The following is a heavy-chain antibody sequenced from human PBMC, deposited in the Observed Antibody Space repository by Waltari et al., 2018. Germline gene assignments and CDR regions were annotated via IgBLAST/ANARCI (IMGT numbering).Heavy chain of an antibody. CDR2: IYTSGST. J-gene: IGHJ4*02. Sequence: QVQLQESGPGLVKPSQTLSLTCTVPGGSISSGSYYWSWVRQPAGKGLEWIGRIYTSGSTNYNPSLKSRVTISVDTSKNQFSLKLSSVTAADTAVYYCASWSYWGQGTLVTVSS. V-gene: IGHV4-61*02. CDR1: GGSISSGSYY. CDR3: ASWSY.